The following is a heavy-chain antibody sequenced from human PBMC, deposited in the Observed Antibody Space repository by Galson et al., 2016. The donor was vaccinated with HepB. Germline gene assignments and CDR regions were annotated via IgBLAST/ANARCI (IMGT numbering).Heavy chain of an antibody. CDR3: VRGVAGCDY. V-gene: IGHV3-13*01. D-gene: IGHD6-19*01. CDR2: TDIAGDT. Sequence: SLRLSCAASGFIFRNYDMHWVRQVAGKGLEWVSCTDIAGDTYYPDSVKGRFTISRENAKSTVYLQINSLRAEDTAVYYCVRGVAGCDYWGQGTLVTVSS. J-gene: IGHJ4*02. CDR1: GFIFRNYD.